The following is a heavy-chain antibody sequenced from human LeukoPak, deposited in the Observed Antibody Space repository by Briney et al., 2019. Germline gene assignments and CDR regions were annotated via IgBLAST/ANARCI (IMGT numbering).Heavy chain of an antibody. CDR3: AKLISGNPYYFDY. CDR2: INHSGST. Sequence: SETLSLTCAVYGGSFSGYYWSWIRQPPGKGLEWIGEINHSGSTNYNPSLKSRVTMSVDTSKNQFSLKLSSVTAADTAVYYCAKLISGNPYYFDYWGQGTLVTVSS. V-gene: IGHV4-34*01. D-gene: IGHD4-23*01. CDR1: GGSFSGYY. J-gene: IGHJ4*02.